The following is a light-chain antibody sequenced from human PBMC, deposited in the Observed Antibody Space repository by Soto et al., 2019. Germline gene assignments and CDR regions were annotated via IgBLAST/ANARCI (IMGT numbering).Light chain of an antibody. CDR3: QHYNSYSEA. V-gene: IGKV1-5*03. CDR1: QSISTW. J-gene: IGKJ1*01. Sequence: DIQMTQSPSTLSASVGDRVTITCRASQSISTWLAWYQQIPGRVPKLLIYKASRLGSGVPSRFSGSGSGTEFTLTISSLQPDDFATYYCQHYNSYSEAFGQGTKVDIK. CDR2: KAS.